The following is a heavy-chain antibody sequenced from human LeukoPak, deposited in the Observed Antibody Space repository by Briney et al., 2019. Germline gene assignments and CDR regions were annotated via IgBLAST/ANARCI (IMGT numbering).Heavy chain of an antibody. Sequence: SGPTLVNPTQTLTLTCTFSGFSLSTSGMCVSWIRQPPGKALEWLARIDWDDDKYYSTSLKTRLTISKDTSKNQVVLTMTNMDPVDTATYYWARIACIAAAGIYYYGMDVWGQGTTVTVSS. J-gene: IGHJ6*02. CDR3: ARIACIAAAGIYYYGMDV. D-gene: IGHD6-13*01. CDR2: IDWDDDK. CDR1: GFSLSTSGMC. V-gene: IGHV2-70*11.